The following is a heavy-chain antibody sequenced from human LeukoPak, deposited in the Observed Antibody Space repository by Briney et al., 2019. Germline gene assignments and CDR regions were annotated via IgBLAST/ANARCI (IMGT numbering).Heavy chain of an antibody. Sequence: SETLSLTCTVSGGSISTYYWSWIRQPPGKGLEWIGYIYHSGSTKYNPSLKSRVTISVDTSKNQFSLKLSSVTAADTAVYYCAREGYFERDWGQGTLVTVSS. D-gene: IGHD3-9*01. J-gene: IGHJ4*02. V-gene: IGHV4-4*08. CDR1: GGSISTYY. CDR3: AREGYFERD. CDR2: IYHSGST.